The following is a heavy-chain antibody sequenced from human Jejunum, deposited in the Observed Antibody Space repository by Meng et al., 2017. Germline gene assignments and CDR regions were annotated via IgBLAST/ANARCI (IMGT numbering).Heavy chain of an antibody. CDR1: GYTFTSYT. CDR3: ARDRGYEYLRFFLH. D-gene: IGHD2-15*01. Sequence: SVKVSCKASGYTFTSYTMHWVRQAPGQRPEWMGWINTGNGDTKYSPSFQGRVSLTRDTSATTAYMELNSLGSEDTAVYYCARDRGYEYLRFFLHWGQGTLVTVSS. J-gene: IGHJ1*01. V-gene: IGHV1-3*04. CDR2: INTGNGDT.